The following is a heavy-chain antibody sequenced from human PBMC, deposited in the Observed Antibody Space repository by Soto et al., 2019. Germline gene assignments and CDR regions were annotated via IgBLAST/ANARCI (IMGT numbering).Heavy chain of an antibody. CDR3: ARGVAGPLHWFDP. CDR2: INAGNGNT. CDR1: GYTFTSYA. J-gene: IGHJ5*02. V-gene: IGHV1-3*01. D-gene: IGHD6-19*01. Sequence: ASVKVSCKASGYTFTSYAMHWVRQAPGQRLEWTGWINAGNGNTKYSQKFQGRVTITRDTSASTAYMELSSLRSEDTAVYYCARGVAGPLHWFDPWGQGTLVTVSS.